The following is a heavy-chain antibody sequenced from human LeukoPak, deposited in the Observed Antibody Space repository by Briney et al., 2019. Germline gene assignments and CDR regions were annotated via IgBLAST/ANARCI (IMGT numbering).Heavy chain of an antibody. CDR3: ARDYYDSSGFYYYYMDV. J-gene: IGHJ6*03. Sequence: PSETLSLTCTVSGGSISSYYWSWIRQPAGKGLEWIGRIYTSGGTNYSPSLKSRVTMSVDTSKNQFSLKLSSVTAADTAVYYCARDYYDSSGFYYYYMDVWGKGTTVTISS. CDR2: IYTSGGT. CDR1: GGSISSYY. D-gene: IGHD3-22*01. V-gene: IGHV4-4*07.